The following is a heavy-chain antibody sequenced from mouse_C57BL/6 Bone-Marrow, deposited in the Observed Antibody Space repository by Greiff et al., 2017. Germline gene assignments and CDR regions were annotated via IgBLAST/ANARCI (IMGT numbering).Heavy chain of an antibody. D-gene: IGHD6-1*01. CDR2: IYPRSGNT. V-gene: IGHV1-81*01. J-gene: IGHJ2*01. CDR1: GYTFTSYG. CDR3: ARRGPLSFDY. Sequence: VQLVESGAELARPGASVKLSCKASGYTFTSYGISWVKQRTGQGLGWIGEIYPRSGNTYYNEKFKGKATLTADKSSSTAYMELRSLTSEDSAVYFCARRGPLSFDYWGQGTTLTVSS.